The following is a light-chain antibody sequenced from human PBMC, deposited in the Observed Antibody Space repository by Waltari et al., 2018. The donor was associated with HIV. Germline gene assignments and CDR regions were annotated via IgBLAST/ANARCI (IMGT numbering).Light chain of an antibody. Sequence: QSVLTQAPSVLGTPAQRVNISCSGSNSNIGRNVVTWHKQVPPTAPKFLMNSKNTGPPGVPHRLLVSKSGTFASLAISELQSDDEAVSYGSTWDDTLNGVIVGAGTSLIVL. CDR1: NSNIGRNV. J-gene: IGLJ2*01. V-gene: IGLV1-44*01. CDR3: STWDDTLNGVI. CDR2: SKN.